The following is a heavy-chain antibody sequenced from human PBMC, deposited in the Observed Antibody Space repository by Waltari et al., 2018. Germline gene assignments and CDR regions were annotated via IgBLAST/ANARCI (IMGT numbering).Heavy chain of an antibody. CDR3: ARILVDFWSGYYPTVWPYYYYGMDV. V-gene: IGHV4-34*01. Sequence: QVQLQQWGAGLLKPSETLSLTCAVYGGSFSGYYWSWLRQPPGKGLAWIGEINHSGSTNYNPSLKSRVTISVDTSKNQFSLKLSSVTAADTAVYYCARILVDFWSGYYPTVWPYYYYGMDVWGQGTTVTVSS. J-gene: IGHJ6*02. D-gene: IGHD3-3*01. CDR1: GGSFSGYY. CDR2: INHSGST.